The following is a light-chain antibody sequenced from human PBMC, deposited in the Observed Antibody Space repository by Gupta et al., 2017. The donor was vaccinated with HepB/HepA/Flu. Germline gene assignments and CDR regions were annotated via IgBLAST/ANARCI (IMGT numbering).Light chain of an antibody. V-gene: IGKV3-20*01. CDR3: HQYGISPGT. CDR2: GAS. Sequence: EVVLTQSPGTLSLSPGARATLSCRASRSVSSAFLGWYQQKPGQAPRLLIFGASNRATGIPDRFSGSGSGTDFTLTISRLEPEDFAVYYCHQYGISPGTFGRGTKVEI. CDR1: RSVSSAF. J-gene: IGKJ1*01.